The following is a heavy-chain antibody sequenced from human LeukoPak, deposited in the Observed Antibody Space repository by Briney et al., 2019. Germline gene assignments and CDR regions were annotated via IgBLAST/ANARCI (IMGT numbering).Heavy chain of an antibody. CDR2: IWYDGSNK. CDR1: GFTFSSYG. J-gene: IGHJ4*02. Sequence: GGSLRLSCAASGFTFSSYGMHWVRQAPGKGLEWVAVIWYDGSNKYYADSVKGRFTISRDNSKNTLYLQMNSLRAEDTAVYYCAKDSSGIAVAGPFDYWGQGTLVTVSS. V-gene: IGHV3-33*06. D-gene: IGHD6-19*01. CDR3: AKDSSGIAVAGPFDY.